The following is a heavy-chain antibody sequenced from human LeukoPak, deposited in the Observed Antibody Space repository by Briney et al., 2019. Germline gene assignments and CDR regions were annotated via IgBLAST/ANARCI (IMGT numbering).Heavy chain of an antibody. CDR1: GGSFSGYY. CDR3: ARDRGIAARRGWFDP. J-gene: IGHJ5*02. D-gene: IGHD6-6*01. Sequence: SETLSLTCAVYGGSFSGYYWSWIRQPPGKGLEWIGEINHSGSTNYNPSLKSRVTISVDTSKNQFSLKLSSVTAADTAVYYCARDRGIAARRGWFDPWGQGTLVTVSS. V-gene: IGHV4-34*01. CDR2: INHSGST.